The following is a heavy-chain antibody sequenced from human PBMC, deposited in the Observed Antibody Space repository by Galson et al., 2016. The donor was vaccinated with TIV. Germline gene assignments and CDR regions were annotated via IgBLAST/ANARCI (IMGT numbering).Heavy chain of an antibody. Sequence: QSGAEVKKTGESPKISCKGSGYTFTTYWIAWVRQMPGKGLEWMGIIYGGDSDTRYSPSFQGQVTMSADKFLSTAYLQWNSLQASATATYYCARHSYDYYDNTGPAAGSDYWGQGTLVTVSS. V-gene: IGHV5-51*01. CDR2: IYGGDSDT. CDR3: ARHSYDYYDNTGPAAGSDY. J-gene: IGHJ4*02. D-gene: IGHD3-22*01. CDR1: GYTFTTYW.